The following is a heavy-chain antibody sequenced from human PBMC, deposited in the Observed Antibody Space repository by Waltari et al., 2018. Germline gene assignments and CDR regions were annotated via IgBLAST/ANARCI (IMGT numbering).Heavy chain of an antibody. V-gene: IGHV1-24*01. CDR1: GYTLTELS. CDR2: FDPEEGET. CDR3: ATDTDSSSLIVDY. J-gene: IGHJ4*02. D-gene: IGHD6-13*01. Sequence: QVQLVQSGAEVKKPGASVKVSCKVSGYTLTELSMHWVRQGRGKGLEWMGVFDPEEGETMYARRFQGRVTVTEDTSTDTAYMELGSLRSEDTAVYYCATDTDSSSLIVDYWGQGTLVTVSS.